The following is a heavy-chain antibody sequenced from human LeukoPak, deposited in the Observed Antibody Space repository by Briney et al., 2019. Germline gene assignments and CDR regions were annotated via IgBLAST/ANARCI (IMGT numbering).Heavy chain of an antibody. CDR2: TNKEGTGT. CDR3: ARGVLLGLAAAGNYYFDY. CDR1: GFTFSDYW. V-gene: IGHV3-74*01. J-gene: IGHJ4*02. D-gene: IGHD6-13*01. Sequence: GGSLRLSCAASGFTFSDYWMHWVRQAPGKGLMWVSRTNKEGTGTTYADSVRGRFTISRDNAKNTLYLQMGSLRAEDMAVYYCARGVLLGLAAAGNYYFDYWGQGTLVTVSS.